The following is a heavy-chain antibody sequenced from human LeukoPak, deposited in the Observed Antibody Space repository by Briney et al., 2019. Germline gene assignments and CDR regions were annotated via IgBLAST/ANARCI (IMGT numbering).Heavy chain of an antibody. D-gene: IGHD2-15*01. V-gene: IGHV1-46*01. CDR1: GYTFTSYY. CDR2: INPSGGST. CDR3: AREADCSGGDCYRGAFDI. J-gene: IGHJ3*02. Sequence: GASVKVSCKASGYTFTSYYMHWVRQAPGQGLEWMGIINPSGGSTSYAQKFRGRVTMTRDTSTSTVYVELSSLRSEDTAVYYCAREADCSGGDCYRGAFDIWGQGTMVTVSS.